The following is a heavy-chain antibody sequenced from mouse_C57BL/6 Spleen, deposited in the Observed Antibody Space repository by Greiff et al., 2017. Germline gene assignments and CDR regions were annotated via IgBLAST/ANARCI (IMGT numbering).Heavy chain of an antibody. D-gene: IGHD1-1*01. CDR1: GYTFTSYW. CDR3: GRDYYGSSPGLFGF. Sequence: QVQLQQPGAELVRPGTSVKLSCKASGYTFTSYWMHWVKQRPGQGLEWIGVIDPSDSYTNYNQKFKGKATLTVDTSSSTAYMQLSSLTSEDSAVYWRGRDYYGSSPGLFGFRGPGNLV. V-gene: IGHV1-59*01. J-gene: IGHJ3*02. CDR2: IDPSDSYT.